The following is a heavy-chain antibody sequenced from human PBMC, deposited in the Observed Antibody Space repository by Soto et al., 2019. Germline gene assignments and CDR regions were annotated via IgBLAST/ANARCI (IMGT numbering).Heavy chain of an antibody. CDR3: ARESGGATATLDYYYFYMDV. J-gene: IGHJ6*03. CDR2: INPNGGVT. V-gene: IGHV1-2*04. CDR1: GDTFNDYY. D-gene: IGHD5-12*01. Sequence: QVQLVQSGAEVKKPGASVTVSCRSYGDTFNDYYIHWVRQAPGQGLEWMGWINPNGGVTKYAQKFQGWVSMTRDTSIRTVYMQLNRLRSDDTAVYYCARESGGATATLDYYYFYMDVWGTGTTVTVSS.